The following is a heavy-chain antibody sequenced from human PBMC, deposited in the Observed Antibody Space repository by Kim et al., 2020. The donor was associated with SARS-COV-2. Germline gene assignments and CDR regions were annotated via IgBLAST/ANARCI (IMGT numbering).Heavy chain of an antibody. D-gene: IGHD6-19*01. Sequence: GGSLRLSCAASGFTFSSYAMSWVRQAPGKVLEWVSAISGSGGSTYYADSVKGRFTISRDNSKNTLYLQMNSLRGEDTAVYYCAQDSAFFYSSCWSQSYFQHWGQGTLVTVSS. J-gene: IGHJ1*01. CDR3: AQDSAFFYSSCWSQSYFQH. V-gene: IGHV3-23*01. CDR1: GFTFSSYA. CDR2: ISGSGGST.